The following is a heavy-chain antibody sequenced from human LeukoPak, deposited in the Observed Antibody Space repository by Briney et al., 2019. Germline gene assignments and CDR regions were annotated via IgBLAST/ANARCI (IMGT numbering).Heavy chain of an antibody. CDR1: GFTFSSYA. D-gene: IGHD2-21*02. CDR3: ARPRAIDVVTAVWYAFDI. CDR2: ISSNGGST. J-gene: IGHJ3*02. Sequence: PGGSLRLSCAASGFTFSSYAMHWVRQAPGKGLEYVSAISSNGGSTYYANSVKGRFTISRDNSKNTLYLQMGSLRAEDMAVYYCARPRAIDVVTAVWYAFDIWGQGTMVTVSS. V-gene: IGHV3-64*01.